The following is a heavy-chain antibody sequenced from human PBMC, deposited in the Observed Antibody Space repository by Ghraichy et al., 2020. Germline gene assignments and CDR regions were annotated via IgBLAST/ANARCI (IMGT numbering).Heavy chain of an antibody. J-gene: IGHJ4*02. CDR2: GYYSGTT. CDR3: AKLTWVQLWLGSYYFDY. V-gene: IGHV4-39*01. CDR1: GGSLSSSGYY. Sequence: SETLSLTCTVSGGSLSSSGYYWGWVRQPPGKGLEWIGNGYYSGTTYYNPALKSRVTISVDTTKSQFSLTLSALTAADTAVYFCAKLTWVQLWLGSYYFDYWGQGTLVTVSS. D-gene: IGHD5-18*01.